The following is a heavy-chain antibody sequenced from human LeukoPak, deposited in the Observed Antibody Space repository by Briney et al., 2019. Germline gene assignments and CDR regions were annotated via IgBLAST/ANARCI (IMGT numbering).Heavy chain of an antibody. D-gene: IGHD3-10*01. CDR3: ARVFDSGSQAYFYYMDV. Sequence: SETLSLTCNVSGGSIRGYYWSWIRQPPGKGLEWIGYIYSSGSTNYNPSLKSRVTMSVDTSKNQFSLKVSSVTAADTAVYYCARVFDSGSQAYFYYMDVWGRGTTVTISS. J-gene: IGHJ6*03. CDR1: GGSIRGYY. CDR2: IYSSGST. V-gene: IGHV4-59*01.